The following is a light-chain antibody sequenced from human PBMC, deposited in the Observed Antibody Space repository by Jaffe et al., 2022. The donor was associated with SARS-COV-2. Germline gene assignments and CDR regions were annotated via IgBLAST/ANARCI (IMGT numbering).Light chain of an antibody. CDR1: NIESKS. Sequence: SYVLTQPPSVSVAPGASAEITCGGNNIESKSVHWYQQKPGQAPVLIIYYDDDRPSGIPERFSGSNSGNTATLTIVRVEAGDEADYYCQVWDITHDLVFGGGTKLTVL. V-gene: IGLV3-21*04. CDR2: YDD. CDR3: QVWDITHDLV. J-gene: IGLJ3*02.